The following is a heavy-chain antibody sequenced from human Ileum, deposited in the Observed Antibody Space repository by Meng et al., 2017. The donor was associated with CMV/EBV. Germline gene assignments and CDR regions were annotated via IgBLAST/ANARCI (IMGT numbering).Heavy chain of an antibody. CDR2: IYYDGTI. D-gene: IGHD3-10*01. CDR1: GGSISSTSYY. V-gene: IGHV4-39*01. J-gene: IGHJ4*02. CDR3: ARQSDHYYTSGTYFDF. Sequence: QLQLQESGPGLVKPSETLSLICTVSGGSISSTSYYWGWIRQPPGKGLEWIGIIYYDGTIYYNPSLKSRVTLSVDTSKNQFSLRLDSVTAADTAIYYCARQSDHYYTSGTYFDFWGQGVLVTVSS.